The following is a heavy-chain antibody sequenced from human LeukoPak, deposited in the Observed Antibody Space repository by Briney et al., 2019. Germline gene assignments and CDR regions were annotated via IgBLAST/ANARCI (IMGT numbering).Heavy chain of an antibody. CDR1: GFTFSSYG. Sequence: GGSLRLSCAASGFTFSSYGMHWVRQAPGKGLEWVAVISYDGSNKYYADSVKGRFTISRDNSKNTLYLQMNGLRAEDTAVYYCAKDLVPGELPQSYYYYGMDVWGQGTTVTVSS. D-gene: IGHD1-26*01. CDR2: ISYDGSNK. CDR3: AKDLVPGELPQSYYYYGMDV. J-gene: IGHJ6*02. V-gene: IGHV3-30*18.